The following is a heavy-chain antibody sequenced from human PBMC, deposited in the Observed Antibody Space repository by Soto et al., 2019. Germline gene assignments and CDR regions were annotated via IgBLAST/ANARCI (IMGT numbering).Heavy chain of an antibody. CDR2: INVGNGNT. V-gene: IGHV1-3*01. Sequence: QVQLVQSGAEVKEPGASVKVSCKASGYTFSSYVMHWVRQAPGQRLEWMGWINVGNGNTAYSQKFRGRVTITRDTTSSSAYMDLSSLTSEDTAVYYCALQDAFHVWVEGTMVTAS. CDR1: GYTFSSYV. CDR3: ALQDAFHV. J-gene: IGHJ3*01. D-gene: IGHD4-4*01.